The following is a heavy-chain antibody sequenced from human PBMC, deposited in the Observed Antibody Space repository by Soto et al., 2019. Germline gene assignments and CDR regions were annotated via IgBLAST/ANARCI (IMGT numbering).Heavy chain of an antibody. V-gene: IGHV3-30-3*01. Sequence: QVQLVESGGGVVQPGRSLRLSCAASGFTFSYHALNWVRQAPGKGLEWVAVISYDGDNKYIAESVKGRFTISRDNSKNTVSLQMNSLRAEDTAMYFCARGTTTSAFAAMDVWRPGTTVTVSS. J-gene: IGHJ6*02. CDR3: ARGTTTSAFAAMDV. CDR2: ISYDGDNK. CDR1: GFTFSYHA. D-gene: IGHD1-1*01.